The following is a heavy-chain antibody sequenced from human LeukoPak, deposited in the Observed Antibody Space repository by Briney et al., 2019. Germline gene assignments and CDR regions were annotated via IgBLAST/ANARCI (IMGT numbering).Heavy chain of an antibody. CDR2: IIPIFGTA. CDR3: ARASYYDFWIGWFDP. Sequence: SVKVSCKASGCTFSSYAISWVRQAPGQGLEWMGGIIPIFGTANYAQKFQGRVTITADESTSTAYMELSSLRSEDTAVYYCARASYYDFWIGWFDPWGQGTLVTVSS. J-gene: IGHJ5*02. CDR1: GCTFSSYA. D-gene: IGHD3-3*01. V-gene: IGHV1-69*13.